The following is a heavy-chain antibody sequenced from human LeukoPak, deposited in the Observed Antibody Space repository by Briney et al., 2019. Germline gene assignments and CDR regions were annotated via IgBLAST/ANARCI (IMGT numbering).Heavy chain of an antibody. Sequence: GGSLRLSCAASGLTFSDYYMSWIRQAPGKGLEWLSYINIGGTNTHSADSVKGRFTISRDNAKKSLYLEMTNLRAEDTAVYYCATDGAGFDTWGQGVLVTVSS. CDR2: INIGGTNT. J-gene: IGHJ5*02. CDR1: GLTFSDYY. CDR3: ATDGAGFDT. V-gene: IGHV3-11*01.